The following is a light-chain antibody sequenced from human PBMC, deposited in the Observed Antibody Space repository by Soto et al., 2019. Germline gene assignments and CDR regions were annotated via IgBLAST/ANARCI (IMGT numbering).Light chain of an antibody. Sequence: DIQMTHSPSSLSASVGDSVTITCRASQVIHNYLAWYQQKPGKVPKLLMYAASTLQSGVTSRFSGSGSGTDIILTNSGLQPEDVVFYYFQEYNSAPHTFGTGNKVDIK. J-gene: IGKJ3*01. V-gene: IGKV1-27*01. CDR2: AAS. CDR3: QEYNSAPHT. CDR1: QVIHNY.